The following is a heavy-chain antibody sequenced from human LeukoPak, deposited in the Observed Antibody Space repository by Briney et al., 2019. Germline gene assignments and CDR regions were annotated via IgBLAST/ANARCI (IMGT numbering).Heavy chain of an antibody. CDR2: ISSSSSTI. D-gene: IGHD5-24*01. Sequence: GGSLRLSCAASGFTFSGYSMNWVRQAPGKGLEWVSYISSSSSTIYYADSVKGRFTISRDNGKNSMFVQMDSLRAEDTAVYYCVRGFDGYFGFDLWGQGTMVTVSS. CDR3: VRGFDGYFGFDL. V-gene: IGHV3-48*04. CDR1: GFTFSGYS. J-gene: IGHJ3*01.